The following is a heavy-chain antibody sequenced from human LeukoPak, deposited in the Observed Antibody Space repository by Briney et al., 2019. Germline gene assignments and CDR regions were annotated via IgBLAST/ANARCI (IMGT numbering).Heavy chain of an antibody. Sequence: KTGGSLRLSCAASGFTFSSYSMNWVRQAPGKGLEWVSSISSSSSYIYYADSVKGRFTISRDNAKNSLYLQMNSLRAEDTAVYYCARVAVAGPAKDYWGQGTLVTVSS. CDR1: GFTFSSYS. D-gene: IGHD6-19*01. V-gene: IGHV3-21*01. J-gene: IGHJ4*02. CDR3: ARVAVAGPAKDY. CDR2: ISSSSSYI.